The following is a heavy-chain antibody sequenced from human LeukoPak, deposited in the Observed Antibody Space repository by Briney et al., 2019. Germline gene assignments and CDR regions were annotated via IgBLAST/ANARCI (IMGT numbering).Heavy chain of an antibody. CDR2: INPNSGGT. D-gene: IGHD3-22*01. J-gene: IGHJ4*02. CDR1: GYTFTGYY. CDR3: ARSMGWYDSSGYYSGFFDY. V-gene: IGHV1-2*02. Sequence: ASVTVSCKASGYTFTGYYMHWVRQAPGQGLEWMGWINPNSGGTNYAQKFQGRVTMTRDTSISTAYMELSRLRSDDTAVYYCARSMGWYDSSGYYSGFFDYWGQGTLVTVSS.